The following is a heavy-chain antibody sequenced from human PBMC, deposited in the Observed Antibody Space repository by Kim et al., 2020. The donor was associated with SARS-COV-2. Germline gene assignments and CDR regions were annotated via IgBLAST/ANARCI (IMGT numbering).Heavy chain of an antibody. CDR1: GYTFTSYA. V-gene: IGHV1-3*01. CDR2: INAGNGNT. CDR3: AREGVEMAEEYFDY. J-gene: IGHJ4*02. Sequence: ASVKVSCKASGYTFTSYAMHWVRQAPGQRLEWMGWINAGNGNTKYSQKFQGRVTITRDTSASTAYMELSSLRSEDTAVYYCAREGVEMAEEYFDYWGQGTLVTVSS.